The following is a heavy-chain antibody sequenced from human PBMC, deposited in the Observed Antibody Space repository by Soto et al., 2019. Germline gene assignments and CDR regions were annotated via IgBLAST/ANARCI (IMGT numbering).Heavy chain of an antibody. CDR2: IIPIFGTA. V-gene: IGHV1-69*12. Sequence: VQLVQSGAEVKKPGSSVKVSCKASGGTFSSYAISWVRQAPGQGLEWMGGIIPIFGTANYAQKIQGRVTITADESTSTAYMELSSLRSEDTAVYYCARGGRAAEWGYFQHWGQGTLVTVSS. J-gene: IGHJ1*01. CDR1: GGTFSSYA. CDR3: ARGGRAAEWGYFQH. D-gene: IGHD2-8*01.